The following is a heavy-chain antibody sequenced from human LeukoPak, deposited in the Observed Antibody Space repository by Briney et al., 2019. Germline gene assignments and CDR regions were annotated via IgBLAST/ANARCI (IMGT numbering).Heavy chain of an antibody. CDR2: IYTSGST. J-gene: IGHJ3*02. CDR3: ARGTGELLSLAEDAFDI. Sequence: PSETLSLTCTVSGGSISSYYWSWIRQPAGKGLEWIGHIYTSGSTNYNPSLKSRVTMSVDTSKNQFSLKLSSVTAADTAVYYCARGTGELLSLAEDAFDIWGQGTMVTVSS. V-gene: IGHV4-4*07. D-gene: IGHD1-26*01. CDR1: GGSISSYY.